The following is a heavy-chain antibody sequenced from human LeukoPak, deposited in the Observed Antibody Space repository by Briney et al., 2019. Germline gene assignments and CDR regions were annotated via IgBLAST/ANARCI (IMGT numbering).Heavy chain of an antibody. CDR3: ARDYVGYSSGWYHAFDI. V-gene: IGHV3-21*01. Sequence: GGSLRLSCAASGFTFSSYSMNWVRQAPGKGLEWVSSISSSSSYIYYADSVKGRFTISRDNAKNSLYLQMNSLRAEDTAVYYCARDYVGYSSGWYHAFDIWGQGTMVTVSS. CDR2: ISSSSSYI. J-gene: IGHJ3*02. D-gene: IGHD6-19*01. CDR1: GFTFSSYS.